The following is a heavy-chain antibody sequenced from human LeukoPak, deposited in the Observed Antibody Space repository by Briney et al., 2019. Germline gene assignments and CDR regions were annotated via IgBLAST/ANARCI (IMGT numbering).Heavy chain of an antibody. CDR3: ARGSAYRSGDY. V-gene: IGHV3-74*01. CDR1: GFTFSSYW. D-gene: IGHD3-3*01. CDR2: INSDGSST. Sequence: GGSLRLSCAASGFTFSSYWMHWVRQAPGKGLVWVSRINSDGSSTSYADSVKGRFTISRDNAKNTLYLQMNSLRAEDTAVYYCARGSAYRSGDYWGQGTLVTVSS. J-gene: IGHJ4*02.